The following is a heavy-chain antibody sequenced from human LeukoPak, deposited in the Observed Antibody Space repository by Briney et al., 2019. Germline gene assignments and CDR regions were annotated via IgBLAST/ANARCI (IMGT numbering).Heavy chain of an antibody. CDR2: ISGNSGST. D-gene: IGHD5-24*01. J-gene: IGHJ3*02. CDR3: ASDRRDGYNSDAFDI. CDR1: GFTFRNYG. Sequence: PGGSLRLSCAASGFTFRNYGMSWVRQAPGKGLEWVSSISGNSGSTYYADSVKGRFTISRDNSKNTLYLQMNSLRAEDTAVYYCASDRRDGYNSDAFDIWGQGTMVTVSS. V-gene: IGHV3-23*01.